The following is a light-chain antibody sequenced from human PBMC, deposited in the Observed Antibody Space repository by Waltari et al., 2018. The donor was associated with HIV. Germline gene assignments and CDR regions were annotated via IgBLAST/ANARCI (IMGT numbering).Light chain of an antibody. CDR2: ENN. V-gene: IGLV6-57*04. CDR1: GGSIASNF. Sequence: NFMLTQPHSVSESPGKTVTISCTRSGGSIASNFVQWYQQRPGSAPTTVIYENNERPSGVPDRFSGSIDSSSNSASLTISGLKTEDEADYYGQSFETGTWVFGGGTKLTVL. J-gene: IGLJ3*02. CDR3: QSFETGTWV.